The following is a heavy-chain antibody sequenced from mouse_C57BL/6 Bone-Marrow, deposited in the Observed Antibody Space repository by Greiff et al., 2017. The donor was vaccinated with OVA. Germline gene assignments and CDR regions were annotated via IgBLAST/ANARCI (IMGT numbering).Heavy chain of an antibody. V-gene: IGHV5-15*01. CDR2: ISNLAYSI. Sequence: EVQLVESGGGLVQPGGSLKLSCAASGFTFSDYGMAWVRQAPRKGPEWVAFISNLAYSIYYADTVTGRFTISRENAKNTLYLEMSSLRSEDTAMYYCARLGYDYDGVFCAYWGQGTLVTVSA. CDR1: GFTFSDYG. CDR3: ARLGYDYDGVFCAY. J-gene: IGHJ3*01. D-gene: IGHD2-4*01.